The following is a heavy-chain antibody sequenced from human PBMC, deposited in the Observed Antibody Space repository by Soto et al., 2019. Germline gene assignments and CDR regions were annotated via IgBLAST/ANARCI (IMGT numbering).Heavy chain of an antibody. D-gene: IGHD3-16*01. J-gene: IGHJ6*03. CDR2: IYYSGST. CDR3: ARGEYDYIWGSYRTYYMDV. V-gene: IGHV4-39*01. Sequence: PSETLSLTCTVSGGSISSSSYYWGWIRQPPGKGLEWIGSIYYSGSTYYNPSLKSRVTISVDTSKNQFSLKLGSVTAADTAVYYCARGEYDYIWGSYRTYYMDVWGKGTTVTV. CDR1: GGSISSSSYY.